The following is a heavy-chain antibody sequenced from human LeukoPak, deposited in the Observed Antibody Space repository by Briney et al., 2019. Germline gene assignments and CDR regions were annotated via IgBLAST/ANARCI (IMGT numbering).Heavy chain of an antibody. J-gene: IGHJ4*02. V-gene: IGHV4-34*01. CDR3: ARGRLGPDY. CDR2: INHSGST. Sequence: GSLRLSCAASGFSVITDYMTWVRQPPGKGLEWIGEINHSGSTNYNPSLKSRVTISVDTSKNQFSLKLSSVTAADTAVYYCARGRLGPDYWGQGTLVTVSS. CDR1: GFSVITDY. D-gene: IGHD3-9*01.